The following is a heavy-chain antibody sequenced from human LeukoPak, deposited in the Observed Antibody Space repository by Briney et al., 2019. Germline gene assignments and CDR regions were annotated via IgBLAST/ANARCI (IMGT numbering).Heavy chain of an antibody. Sequence: SQTLSLTCTVSGGSISSGSYYWGWIRQPAGKGLEWIGRIYTSGSTNYNPSLKSRVTISVDTSKNQFSLKLSSVTAADTAVYYCAGEKLLGYCSGGSCSKDYWGQGTLVTVSS. CDR1: GGSISSGSYY. J-gene: IGHJ4*02. CDR3: AGEKLLGYCSGGSCSKDY. D-gene: IGHD2-15*01. CDR2: IYTSGST. V-gene: IGHV4-61*02.